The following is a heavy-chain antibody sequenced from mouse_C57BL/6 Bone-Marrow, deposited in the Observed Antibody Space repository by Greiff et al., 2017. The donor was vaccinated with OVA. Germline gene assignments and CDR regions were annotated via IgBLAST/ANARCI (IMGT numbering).Heavy chain of an antibody. CDR1: GYTFTSYW. Sequence: QVQLQQPGTELVKPGASVKLSCKASGYTFTSYWMHWVKQRPGQGLEWIGNINPSNGGTNYNEKFKSKATLTVDKSSSTAYMQLSSLTSEDAADYYCARIGQVVALDYWGQGTTLTVSS. J-gene: IGHJ2*01. V-gene: IGHV1-53*01. CDR2: INPSNGGT. D-gene: IGHD1-1*01. CDR3: ARIGQVVALDY.